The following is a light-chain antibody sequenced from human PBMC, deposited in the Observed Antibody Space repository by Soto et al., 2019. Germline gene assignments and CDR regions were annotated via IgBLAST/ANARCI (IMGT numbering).Light chain of an antibody. Sequence: EIVMTQSPVTLSVSPGERATLSCRASQSVSSNFAWYQHKPGQAPRLLIYGASTRATGVPARFSGSGSGTEFTLTISSLQSEDFAVYYCQHYNNWPPWTFGQGTKVEIK. CDR1: QSVSSN. CDR2: GAS. V-gene: IGKV3-15*01. J-gene: IGKJ1*01. CDR3: QHYNNWPPWT.